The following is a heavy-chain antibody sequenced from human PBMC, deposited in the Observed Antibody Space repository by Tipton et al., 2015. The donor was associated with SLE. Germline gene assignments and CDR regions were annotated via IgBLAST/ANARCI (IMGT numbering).Heavy chain of an antibody. CDR1: GGSFSGYY. D-gene: IGHD6-6*01. J-gene: IGHJ4*02. V-gene: IGHV4-34*01. CDR3: ARFPIAARPYFDY. Sequence: GLVKPSETLSLTCAVYGGSFSGYYWSWIRQPPEKGLEWIGEINHSGSTNYSPSLKSRVTISVDTSKNQFSLKLTSVTAADTAVYYCARFPIAARPYFDYWGQGTLVTVSS. CDR2: INHSGST.